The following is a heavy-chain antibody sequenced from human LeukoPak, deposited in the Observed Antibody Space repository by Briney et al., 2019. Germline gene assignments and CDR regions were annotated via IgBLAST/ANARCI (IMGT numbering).Heavy chain of an antibody. CDR2: IKQDGSKK. CDR3: TTGIVGARRRPFDY. J-gene: IGHJ4*02. Sequence: GGSLRLSCVASGFPFSSYWMTWVRQAPGKGLEWVANIKQDGSKKSYVDSVKGRFTISRDNAKNSLYLQMNSLRAEDTAVYYCTTGIVGARRRPFDYWGQGTLVTVSS. V-gene: IGHV3-7*03. D-gene: IGHD1-26*01. CDR1: GFPFSSYW.